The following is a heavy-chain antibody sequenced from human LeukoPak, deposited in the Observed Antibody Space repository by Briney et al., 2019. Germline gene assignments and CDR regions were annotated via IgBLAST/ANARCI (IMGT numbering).Heavy chain of an antibody. Sequence: GGSLRLSCAASGFTFSSYAMSWVRQAPGKGLEWVSAISGSGGSTYYADSVKGRFTISRDNSKNTLYLQMNSLRAEDTAVYYCAKDRAPGVVAATHGVDDWGQGTLVTVSS. D-gene: IGHD2-15*01. CDR2: ISGSGGST. CDR1: GFTFSSYA. V-gene: IGHV3-23*01. CDR3: AKDRAPGVVAATHGVDD. J-gene: IGHJ4*02.